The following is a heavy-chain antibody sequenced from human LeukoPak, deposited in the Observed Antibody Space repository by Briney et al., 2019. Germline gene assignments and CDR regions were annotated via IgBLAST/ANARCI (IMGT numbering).Heavy chain of an antibody. CDR3: ARDAYYYGSGSQVFDY. D-gene: IGHD3-10*01. CDR1: GGSISSSSYY. CDR2: IYYSGST. J-gene: IGHJ4*02. V-gene: IGHV4-39*07. Sequence: PSETLSLTCTVSGGSISSSSYYWGWIRQPPGKGLEWIGSIYYSGSTYYNPSLKSRVTMSVDTSKNQFSLKLSSVTAADTAVYYCARDAYYYGSGSQVFDYWGQGTLVTVSS.